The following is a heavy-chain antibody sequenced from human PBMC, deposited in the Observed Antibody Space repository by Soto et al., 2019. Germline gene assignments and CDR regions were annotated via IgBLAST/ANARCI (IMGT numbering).Heavy chain of an antibody. CDR2: IYYGGST. Sequence: SETLSLTCSVSGASVASPEHYWTWIRQSPGKGLEWIGYIYYGGSTVYNPSLKGRSTVSLDTSKNQFSLNLTSVTAADTAVYFCGRGRDCLSGDCFPNWFDPWGQGTLVTVSS. J-gene: IGHJ5*02. V-gene: IGHV4-30-4*01. D-gene: IGHD2-21*02. CDR1: GASVASPEHY. CDR3: GRGRDCLSGDCFPNWFDP.